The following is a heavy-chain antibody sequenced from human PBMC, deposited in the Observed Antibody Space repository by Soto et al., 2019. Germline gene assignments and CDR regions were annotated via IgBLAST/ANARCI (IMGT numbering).Heavy chain of an antibody. V-gene: IGHV4-59*01. D-gene: IGHD6-6*01. Sequence: PSETLSLTCTVSGGSISSYYWSWIRQPPGKGLEWIGYIYYSGSTNYNPSLKSRVTISVDTSKNQFSLKLSSVTAADTAVYYCARVFSSSSEGDFDYWGQGTLVTVSS. CDR1: GGSISSYY. CDR2: IYYSGST. CDR3: ARVFSSSSEGDFDY. J-gene: IGHJ4*02.